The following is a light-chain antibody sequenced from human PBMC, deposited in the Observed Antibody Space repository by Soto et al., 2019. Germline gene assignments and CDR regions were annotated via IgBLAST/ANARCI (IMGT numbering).Light chain of an antibody. V-gene: IGKV3-15*01. CDR1: QSVSSN. CDR2: GAT. Sequence: EIVMTQSPATLSVSPGERATLSCRASQSVSSNLAWYQQKPGQAPRLLIYGATTRATGIPARLSRSGSGTEFTVTFSSLQSEDFGVYYCKQYNNWPPWTFGQGTKV. J-gene: IGKJ1*01. CDR3: KQYNNWPPWT.